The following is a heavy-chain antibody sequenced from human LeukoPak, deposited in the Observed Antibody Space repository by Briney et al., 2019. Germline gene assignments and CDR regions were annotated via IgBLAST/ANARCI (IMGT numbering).Heavy chain of an antibody. CDR1: GGSISTYY. Sequence: SETLSLTCTVSGGSISTYYWSWIRQPAGKGLEWIGRFYNSGSTNYNPSLKSRVTISVDKSKNQFSLKLSSVTAADTAVYYCARSVYGGSYIDYFDYWGQGTLVTVSS. V-gene: IGHV4-4*07. D-gene: IGHD1-26*01. J-gene: IGHJ4*02. CDR2: FYNSGST. CDR3: ARSVYGGSYIDYFDY.